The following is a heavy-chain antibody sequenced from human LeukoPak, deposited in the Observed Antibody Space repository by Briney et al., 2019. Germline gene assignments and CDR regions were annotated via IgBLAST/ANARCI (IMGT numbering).Heavy chain of an antibody. D-gene: IGHD3-22*01. CDR1: GGTFSSYA. V-gene: IGHV1-69*13. J-gene: IGHJ4*02. CDR3: ARVPYYYDSSGPFDY. Sequence: ASVKVSCKASGGTFSSYAISWVRQAPGQGLEWMGGIIPIFGTANYAQKFQGRVTITADESTSTAYMELSSLRSEDTAVYYCARVPYYYDSSGPFDYWGQGTLVTVSS. CDR2: IIPIFGTA.